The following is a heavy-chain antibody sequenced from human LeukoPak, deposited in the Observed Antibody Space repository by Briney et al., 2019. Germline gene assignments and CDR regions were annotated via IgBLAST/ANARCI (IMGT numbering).Heavy chain of an antibody. V-gene: IGHV4-39*01. CDR1: GGSISSSSYY. D-gene: IGHD3-22*01. J-gene: IGHJ6*02. CDR3: ASHYDSSGYGPLYYYYGMDV. CDR2: IYYSGST. Sequence: PSETLSLTCTVSGGSISSSSYYWGWIRQPPGKGLEWIGSIYYSGSTYYNPSLKSRVTISVDTSKNQFSLKLSSVTAADTAVYYCASHYDSSGYGPLYYYYGMDVWGQGTTVTVSS.